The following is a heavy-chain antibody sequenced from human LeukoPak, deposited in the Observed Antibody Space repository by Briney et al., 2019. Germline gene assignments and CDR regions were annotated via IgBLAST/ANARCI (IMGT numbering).Heavy chain of an antibody. D-gene: IGHD1-26*01. CDR1: GYTFTSYG. V-gene: IGHV1-18*01. CDR2: ISAYNGNT. CDR3: AVPYSGSLYNI. J-gene: IGHJ3*02. Sequence: GASVKVSCKASGYTFTSYGISWVRQAPGQGLEWMGWISAYNGNTNYAQKLQGRVTMTTDTSTSTAYMELSRLRSDDTAVYYCAVPYSGSLYNIWGQGTMVTVSS.